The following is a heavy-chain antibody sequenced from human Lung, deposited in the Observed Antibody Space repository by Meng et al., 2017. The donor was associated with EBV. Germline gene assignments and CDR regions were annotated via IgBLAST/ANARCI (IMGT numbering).Heavy chain of an antibody. CDR1: GGSISSGGYY. D-gene: IGHD4-11*01. CDR3: AATVNDGYFDY. J-gene: IGHJ4*02. Sequence: QPEASGPGLVQPSPTLSLTCTFSGGSISSGGYYLSWIRQHPGKGLEWIGYIYYSGSTYYNPSLKSRVTISVDTSKNQFSLKLSSVTAADTAVYYCAATVNDGYFDYWGQGTLVTVSS. V-gene: IGHV4-31*03. CDR2: IYYSGST.